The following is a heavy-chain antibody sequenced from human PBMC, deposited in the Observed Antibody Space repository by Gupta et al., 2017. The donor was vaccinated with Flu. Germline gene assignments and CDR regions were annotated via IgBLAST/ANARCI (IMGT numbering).Heavy chain of an antibody. CDR3: ARDRGDIGTIFGVVPFYYGMDV. J-gene: IGHJ6*02. D-gene: IGHD3-3*01. CDR2: IYYSGST. Sequence: IGYIYYSGSTNYNPSLKSRVTISVDTSKNQFSLKLSSVTAADTAVYYCARDRGDIGTIFGVVPFYYGMDVWGQGTTVTVSS. V-gene: IGHV4-59*01.